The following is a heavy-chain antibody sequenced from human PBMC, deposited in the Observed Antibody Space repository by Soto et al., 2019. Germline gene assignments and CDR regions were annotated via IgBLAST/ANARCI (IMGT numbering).Heavy chain of an antibody. CDR3: ASTYCGGDCYPYYFDY. CDR2: INAGNGNT. V-gene: IGHV1-3*01. D-gene: IGHD2-21*02. Sequence: ASVKVSCKASGYTFTSYAMHWVRQAPGQRLEWMGWINAGNGNTKYSQKFQGRVTITRDTSASTAYMELSSLRSEDTAVYHCASTYCGGDCYPYYFDYWGQGTLVTVSS. CDR1: GYTFTSYA. J-gene: IGHJ4*02.